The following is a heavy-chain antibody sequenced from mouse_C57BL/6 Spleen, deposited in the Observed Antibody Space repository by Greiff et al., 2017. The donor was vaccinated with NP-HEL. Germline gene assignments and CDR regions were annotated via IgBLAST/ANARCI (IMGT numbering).Heavy chain of an antibody. CDR3: ARHYYGSSPPTGYFDV. D-gene: IGHD1-1*01. V-gene: IGHV2-2*01. J-gene: IGHJ1*03. CDR1: GFSLTSYG. CDR2: IWSGGST. Sequence: QVQLKESGPGLVQPSQSLSITCTVSGFSLTSYGVHWVRQSPGKGLEWLGVIWSGGSTDYNAAFISRLSISKDNSKSQVFFKMKSLQADDTAIYYCARHYYGSSPPTGYFDVWGTGTTVTVSS.